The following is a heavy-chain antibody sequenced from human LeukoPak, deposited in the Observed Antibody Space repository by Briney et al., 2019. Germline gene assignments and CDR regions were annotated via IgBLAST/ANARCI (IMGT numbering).Heavy chain of an antibody. J-gene: IGHJ6*03. CDR3: ARLHSSGWHYYYYYVDV. V-gene: IGHV1-2*02. CDR2: INPNSGGT. CDR1: GYTFTGYY. Sequence: ASVKVSCKASGYTFTGYYMHWVRQAPGQGLEWMGWINPNSGGTNYAQKFQGRVTMTRDTSISTAYMELSRLRSDDTAVYYCARLHSSGWHYYYYYVDVWGKGTTVTVSS. D-gene: IGHD6-19*01.